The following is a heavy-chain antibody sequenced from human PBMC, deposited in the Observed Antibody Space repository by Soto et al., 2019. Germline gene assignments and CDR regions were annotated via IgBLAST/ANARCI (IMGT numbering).Heavy chain of an antibody. CDR2: IYPGDSDT. V-gene: IGHV5-51*01. D-gene: IGHD6-6*01. CDR3: ARLPDFEYSSSPNYYYYGMDV. Sequence: GESLKISCKGSGYSFTSYWLGWVRQMPGKGLEWMGIIYPGDSDTRYSPSFQGQVTISADKSISTAYLQWSSLKASDTAMYYCARLPDFEYSSSPNYYYYGMDVWGQGTTVTVSS. J-gene: IGHJ6*02. CDR1: GYSFTSYW.